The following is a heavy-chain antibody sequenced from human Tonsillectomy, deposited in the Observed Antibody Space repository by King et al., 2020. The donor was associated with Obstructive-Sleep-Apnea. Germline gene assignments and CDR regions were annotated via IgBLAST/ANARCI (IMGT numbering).Heavy chain of an antibody. CDR3: HVSAGTDFDY. V-gene: IGHV3-66*01. D-gene: IGHD6-13*01. Sequence: VQLVESGGGLVQPGGSLRLSCAASGFTVSSNYMSWVRQAPGKGLEWVSVIYSGGNTYYADSVKGRFTISRDNSKDTLYLQMNSLRAEETAVYYCHVSAGTDFDYWGQGTLVTVFS. J-gene: IGHJ4*02. CDR1: GFTVSSNY. CDR2: IYSGGNT.